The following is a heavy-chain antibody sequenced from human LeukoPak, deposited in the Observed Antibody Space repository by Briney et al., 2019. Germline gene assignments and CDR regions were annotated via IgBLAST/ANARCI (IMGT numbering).Heavy chain of an antibody. CDR3: AGSYSYYYMDV. V-gene: IGHV1-46*01. CDR1: GYTFTSYY. CDR2: INPSGGST. D-gene: IGHD3-10*01. Sequence: GSVKVSCKASGYTFTSYYMHWVRQAPGQGLEWMGIINPSGGSTSYAQKFQGRVTMTRDMSTSTAYMELSRLRSDDTAVYYCAGSYSYYYMDVWGKGTTVTISS. J-gene: IGHJ6*03.